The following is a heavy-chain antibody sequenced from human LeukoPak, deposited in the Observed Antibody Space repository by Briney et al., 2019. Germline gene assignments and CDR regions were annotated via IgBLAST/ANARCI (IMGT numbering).Heavy chain of an antibody. V-gene: IGHV3-74*01. CDR1: GFTFSSYW. Sequence: GGSLRLSCAASGFTFSSYWMHWVRQAPGKGLVWVSRINSDGSSTSYADSLKGRFTISRDNAKNSLYLQMNSLRAEDTAVYFCARSLKVSAALDVFDIWGQGTMVTVSS. J-gene: IGHJ3*02. CDR3: ARSLKVSAALDVFDI. D-gene: IGHD2-2*01. CDR2: INSDGSST.